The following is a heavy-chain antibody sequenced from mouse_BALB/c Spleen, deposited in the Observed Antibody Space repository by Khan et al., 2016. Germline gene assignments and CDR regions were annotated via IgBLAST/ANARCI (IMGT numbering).Heavy chain of an antibody. CDR3: ARRGPIYYYNSTYVY. Sequence: VQLKESGAELVKPGVSVKLSCTASGFNIKDTFMHWVKQRPEQGLEWIGRIDPANGNTRYDPKFQGKATITADTASNTAYLQLGSLTSEDTAVYYCARRGPIYYYNSTYVYWGQGTTLTVSS. CDR2: IDPANGNT. V-gene: IGHV14-3*02. J-gene: IGHJ2*01. CDR1: GFNIKDTF. D-gene: IGHD1-1*01.